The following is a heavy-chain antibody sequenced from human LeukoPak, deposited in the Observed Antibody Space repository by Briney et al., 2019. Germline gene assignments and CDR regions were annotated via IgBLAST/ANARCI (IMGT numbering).Heavy chain of an antibody. Sequence: SETLSLTCTVSAGSISTYYWTWIRQPPGKGLEWIGSIYYSGSTYYNPSLKSRVTISVDTSKNQFSLKLSSVTAAGTAVYYCARGGYGDYSVDFDYWGQGTLVTVSS. J-gene: IGHJ4*02. D-gene: IGHD4-17*01. CDR3: ARGGYGDYSVDFDY. V-gene: IGHV4-59*12. CDR2: IYYSGST. CDR1: AGSISTYY.